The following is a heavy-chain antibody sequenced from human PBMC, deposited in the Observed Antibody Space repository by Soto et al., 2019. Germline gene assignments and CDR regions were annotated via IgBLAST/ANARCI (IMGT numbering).Heavy chain of an antibody. J-gene: IGHJ3*02. Sequence: ASVKVSCKASGYTFPSYDINWMRQAPGQGLEWMGWMNPNSGNTGYEQKFQGRVTMTRNTSISTADMELSSLRSEDTAVYYCARKLPRGESQLLNACDIWGQGTMVTVSS. V-gene: IGHV1-8*01. CDR1: GYTFPSYD. CDR2: MNPNSGNT. D-gene: IGHD2-2*01. CDR3: ARKLPRGESQLLNACDI.